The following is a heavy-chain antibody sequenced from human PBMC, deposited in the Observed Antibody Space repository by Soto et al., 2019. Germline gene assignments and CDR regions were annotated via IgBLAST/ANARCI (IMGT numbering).Heavy chain of an antibody. Sequence: EVQLLESGGGLVQPGGSLRLSCTASGFTFSSHAMTWVRQAPGKGLEWVSGLSGSGGSIYYADSVKGRFTISRDNSMNTLYLQMKTLRAEDRAVYYCAKVSSSWYAGFFDLWGQGTPVTVSS. J-gene: IGHJ4*02. V-gene: IGHV3-23*01. D-gene: IGHD6-13*01. CDR3: AKVSSSWYAGFFDL. CDR2: LSGSGGSI. CDR1: GFTFSSHA.